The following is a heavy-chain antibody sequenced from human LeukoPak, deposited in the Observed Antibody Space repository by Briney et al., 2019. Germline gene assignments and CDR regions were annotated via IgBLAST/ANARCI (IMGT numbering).Heavy chain of an antibody. CDR3: AKGGIVVVPAAHFDY. D-gene: IGHD2-2*01. J-gene: IGHJ4*02. V-gene: IGHV3-30*18. CDR2: ISYDGSNK. Sequence: GGSLRLSCAASGFTFSSYGMHWVRQAPGKGLEWVAVISYDGSNKYYADSVKGRLTISRDNSKNTLYLQMNSLRAEDTAVYYCAKGGIVVVPAAHFDYWGQGTLVTVSS. CDR1: GFTFSSYG.